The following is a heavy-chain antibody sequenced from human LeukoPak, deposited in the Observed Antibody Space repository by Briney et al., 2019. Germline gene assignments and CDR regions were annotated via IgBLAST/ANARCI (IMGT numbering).Heavy chain of an antibody. J-gene: IGHJ4*02. CDR1: GYTFTGYY. CDR3: ARGGYYDFWSGYPNFDY. Sequence: EASVKVSCKASGYTFTGYYMHWVRQAPGQGLEWMGWINPNSGGTNYAQKFQGRVTMTRDTSISTAYMELSRLRSDDTAVYYCARGGYYDFWSGYPNFDYWGQGTLVTVSS. CDR2: INPNSGGT. D-gene: IGHD3-3*01. V-gene: IGHV1-2*02.